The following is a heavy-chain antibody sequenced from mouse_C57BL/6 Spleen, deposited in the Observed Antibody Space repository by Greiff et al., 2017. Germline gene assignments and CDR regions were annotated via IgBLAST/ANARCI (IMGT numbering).Heavy chain of an antibody. D-gene: IGHD2-1*01. V-gene: IGHV5-4*01. Sequence: EVQVVESGGGLVKPGGSLKLSCAASGFTFSSYAMSWVRQTPEKRLAWVATISAGGSYTYYPDNVKGRFTISKDNAKNNLYLQMSHLKSEDTAMYYCARDQGKDYAMDYWGQGTSVTVSS. CDR3: ARDQGKDYAMDY. CDR2: ISAGGSYT. CDR1: GFTFSSYA. J-gene: IGHJ4*01.